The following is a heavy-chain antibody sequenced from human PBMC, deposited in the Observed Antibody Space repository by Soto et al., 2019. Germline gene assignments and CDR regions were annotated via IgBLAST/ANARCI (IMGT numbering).Heavy chain of an antibody. CDR1: GGSISSYY. CDR2: IYYSGST. V-gene: IGHV4-59*01. CDR3: ARGPGYSSSVNWFDP. J-gene: IGHJ5*02. D-gene: IGHD6-13*01. Sequence: SETLSLTCTVSGGSISSYYWSWIRQPPGKGLEWIGYIYYSGSTNYNPSLKSRVTISVDTSKNQFSLKLRSVTAADTAVYYCARGPGYSSSVNWFDPWGQGTLVTVSS.